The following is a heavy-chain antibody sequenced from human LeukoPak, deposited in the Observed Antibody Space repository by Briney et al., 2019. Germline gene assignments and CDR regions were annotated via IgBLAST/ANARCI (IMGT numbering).Heavy chain of an antibody. D-gene: IGHD1-1*01. Sequence: GGSLRLSCVASGFTFSSYSINWVRQAPGKGLEWVSCISSRGITIYYADSVKGRFTISRDNAKNSLSLQMNSLRAEDTAVYYCAKDQNWRYYFDYWGQGTLVTVSS. V-gene: IGHV3-48*01. CDR2: ISSRGITI. J-gene: IGHJ4*02. CDR3: AKDQNWRYYFDY. CDR1: GFTFSSYS.